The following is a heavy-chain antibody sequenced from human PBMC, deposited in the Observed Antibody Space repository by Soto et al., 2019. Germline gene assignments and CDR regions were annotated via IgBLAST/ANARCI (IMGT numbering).Heavy chain of an antibody. J-gene: IGHJ1*01. D-gene: IGHD3-22*01. V-gene: IGHV3-30*18. CDR2: ISYDGSNK. CDR1: GFTFSSYG. Sequence: QVPLVESGGGVVQPGRSLRLSCAASGFTFSSYGMHWVRQAPGKGLEWVAVISYDGSNKYYADSVKGRFTISRDNSKNSLYLQMNRLRAEDTAVYYCAKDVDRSGTFQHWGQGTLVTVSS. CDR3: AKDVDRSGTFQH.